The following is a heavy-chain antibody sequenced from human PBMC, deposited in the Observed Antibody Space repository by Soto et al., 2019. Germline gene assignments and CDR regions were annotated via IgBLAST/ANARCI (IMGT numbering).Heavy chain of an antibody. CDR2: ISYDGSNK. CDR1: GFTFSSYG. D-gene: IGHD3-3*01. CDR3: AKDGGITIFGVVITEYGMDV. Sequence: QVQLVESGGGVVQPGRSLRLSCAASGFTFSSYGMHWVRQAPGKGLEWVAVISYDGSNKYYADSVKGRFTISRDNSKNTLYLQMTSLRAEDTAVYYCAKDGGITIFGVVITEYGMDVWGQGTTVTVSS. V-gene: IGHV3-30*18. J-gene: IGHJ6*02.